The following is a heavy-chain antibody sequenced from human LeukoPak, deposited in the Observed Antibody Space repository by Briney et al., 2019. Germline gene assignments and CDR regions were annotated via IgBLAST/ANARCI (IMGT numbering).Heavy chain of an antibody. CDR1: GFTFSSYW. Sequence: GGSLRLSCAASGFTFSSYWMHWVRQAPGKGLVWVSRINSDGSSTSYADSVKGRFTISRDNAKNTLYLQMSSLRAEDTAVYYCARDGTEWLLSPIPLYYFDYWGQGTLVTVSS. V-gene: IGHV3-74*01. CDR3: ARDGTEWLLSPIPLYYFDY. CDR2: INSDGSST. J-gene: IGHJ4*02. D-gene: IGHD3-3*01.